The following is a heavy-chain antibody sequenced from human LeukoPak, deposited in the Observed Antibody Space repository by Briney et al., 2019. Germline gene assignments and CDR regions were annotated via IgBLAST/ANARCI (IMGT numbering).Heavy chain of an antibody. V-gene: IGHV3-23*01. Sequence: GGSLRLSCAASGFTFSSYAMNWVRQAPGKGLEWVSAISGSGGSTYYADPVKGRFTISRDNSKNTLYLQMNSLRAEDTAVYYCAKDLNWIYYYYGMDVWGQGTTVTVSS. J-gene: IGHJ6*02. CDR3: AKDLNWIYYYYGMDV. D-gene: IGHD1-1*01. CDR2: ISGSGGST. CDR1: GFTFSSYA.